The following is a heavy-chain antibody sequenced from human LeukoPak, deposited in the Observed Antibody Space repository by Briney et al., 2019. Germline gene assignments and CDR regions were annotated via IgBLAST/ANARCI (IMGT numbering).Heavy chain of an antibody. D-gene: IGHD3-16*01. CDR2: ISTSGSSI. J-gene: IGHJ6*03. Sequence: PGGSLRLSCAASGFTFSSYSMNWVRQAPGKGLEWVSAISTSGSSIYYADSVKGRFTISRDNAKNSLYLQMNSLRAEDMALYYCAKGGGGRLIYYYYMDVWGKGTTVTVSS. CDR1: GFTFSSYS. CDR3: AKGGGGRLIYYYYMDV. V-gene: IGHV3-21*04.